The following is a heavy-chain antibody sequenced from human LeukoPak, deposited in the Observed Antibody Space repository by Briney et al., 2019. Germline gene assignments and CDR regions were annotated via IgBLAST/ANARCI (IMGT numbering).Heavy chain of an antibody. J-gene: IGHJ4*02. CDR1: GFTFSTYA. Sequence: GGSLRLSRAASGFTFSTYAMSWVRQAPGRGLAWVSFIRSDGGNQFYADSVKGRFSISRDNSKNTLYLQMNSLRPEDTAVYYCAKELTPLTSWTPFDHWGQGTLVSVSS. V-gene: IGHV3-30*02. CDR3: AKELTPLTSWTPFDH. CDR2: IRSDGGNQ. D-gene: IGHD2-2*01.